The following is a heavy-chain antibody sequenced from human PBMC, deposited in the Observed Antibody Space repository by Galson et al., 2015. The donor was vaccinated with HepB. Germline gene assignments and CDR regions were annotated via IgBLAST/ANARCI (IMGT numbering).Heavy chain of an antibody. V-gene: IGHV3-48*04. Sequence: SLRLSCPDSGFNFSIYSMNWVRQAPGKGLEWVSYISSSSNTISYADSVKGRFTISRDNAKNSLYLQMNSLRAEDTAVYYCARAGYSGYEESYYYYGMDVWGQGTTVTVSS. D-gene: IGHD5-12*01. CDR2: ISSSSNTI. CDR3: ARAGYSGYEESYYYYGMDV. J-gene: IGHJ6*02. CDR1: GFNFSIYS.